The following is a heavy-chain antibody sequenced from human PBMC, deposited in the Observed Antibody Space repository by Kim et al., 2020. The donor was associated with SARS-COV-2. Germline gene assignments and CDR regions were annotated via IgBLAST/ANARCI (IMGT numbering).Heavy chain of an antibody. D-gene: IGHD3-10*01. CDR2: IYYSGST. J-gene: IGHJ5*02. CDR1: GGSISSGGYY. CDR3: ARDRHSSNKRITMVRGVISGFDP. V-gene: IGHV4-31*03. Sequence: SETLSLTCTASGGSISSGGYYWSWIRQHPGKGLEWIGYIYYSGSTYYNPSLKSRVTISVDTSKNQFSLKLSSVTAADTAVYYCARDRHSSNKRITMVRGVISGFDPWGQGTLVTVSS.